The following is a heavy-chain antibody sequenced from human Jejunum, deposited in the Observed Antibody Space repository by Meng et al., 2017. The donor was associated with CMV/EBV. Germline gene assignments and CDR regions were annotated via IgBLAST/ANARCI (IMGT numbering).Heavy chain of an antibody. CDR2: LWYDGSRK. CDR3: ARDNDGSSHYSQFDY. Sequence: AGLPLNSYGIHWVREFPGKGLEWVAVLWYDGSRKYDADSVQGRFSISRDDSKNTVYLQMNSLRAEDTAVYYCARDNDGSSHYSQFDYWGQGTLVTVSS. J-gene: IGHJ4*02. CDR1: GLPLNSYG. V-gene: IGHV3-33*01. D-gene: IGHD3-22*01.